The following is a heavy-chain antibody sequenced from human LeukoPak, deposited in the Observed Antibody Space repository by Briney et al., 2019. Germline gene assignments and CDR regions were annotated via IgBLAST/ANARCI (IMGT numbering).Heavy chain of an antibody. D-gene: IGHD3-10*01. CDR3: ARVTLLWFGELLFQGPQNYYYYYMDV. CDR2: ISPDNDNT. Sequence: GASVKVSCKASGYTFISYGISWVRQAPGQGLEWMGWISPDNDNTNYAQKLQGRVTMTTDTSTSTAYMELRSLRSDDTAVYYCARVTLLWFGELLFQGPQNYYYYYMDVWGKGTTVTISS. J-gene: IGHJ6*03. V-gene: IGHV1-18*01. CDR1: GYTFISYG.